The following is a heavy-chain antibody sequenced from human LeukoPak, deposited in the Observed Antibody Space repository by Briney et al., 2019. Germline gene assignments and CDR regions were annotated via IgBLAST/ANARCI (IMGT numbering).Heavy chain of an antibody. J-gene: IGHJ4*02. D-gene: IGHD3-10*01. Sequence: SGGSLRLSCAASGFTFSSYAMHWVRQAPGKGLEWVAVISYDGSNKYYADSVKGRFTISRDNSKNTLYLQMNSLRAEDTAVYYCARSIVWFGELPSIGYWGQGTLVTVSS. CDR3: ARSIVWFGELPSIGY. V-gene: IGHV3-30*04. CDR2: ISYDGSNK. CDR1: GFTFSSYA.